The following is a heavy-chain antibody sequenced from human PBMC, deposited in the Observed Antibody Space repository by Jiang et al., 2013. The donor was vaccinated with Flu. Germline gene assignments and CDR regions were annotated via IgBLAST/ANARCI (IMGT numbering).Heavy chain of an antibody. CDR2: IHNSGTT. V-gene: IGHV4-59*08. D-gene: IGHD2-21*02. Sequence: GPGLVKPSGRPCPSPALSLVAPSVVTTGAGSGSPPGKGLEWIGYIHNSGTTNYNPSLKSRVTISIDTSTNQFSLKLISVTAPDTAVYYCARSYCGGDCYSMFGYSYY. CDR3: ARSYCGGDCYSMFGYSYY. J-gene: IGHJ6*01. CDR1: VAPSVVTT.